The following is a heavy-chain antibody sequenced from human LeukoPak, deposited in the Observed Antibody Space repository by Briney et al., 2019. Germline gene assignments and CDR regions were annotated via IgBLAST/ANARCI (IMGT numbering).Heavy chain of an antibody. Sequence: PSETLSLTCTVSGYSISSGYYWGWIRQPPGKGLEWIGSIYHSGSTYSNPSLKSRVTISVDTSKNHFSLKLTSVTAADTAVYYCARNIAAAAPYYLDYWGQGTLVTVSS. J-gene: IGHJ4*02. CDR1: GYSISSGYY. CDR2: IYHSGST. V-gene: IGHV4-38-2*02. CDR3: ARNIAAAAPYYLDY. D-gene: IGHD6-13*01.